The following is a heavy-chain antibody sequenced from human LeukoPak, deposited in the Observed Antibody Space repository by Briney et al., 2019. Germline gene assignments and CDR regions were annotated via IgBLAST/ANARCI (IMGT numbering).Heavy chain of an antibody. CDR2: IKQDGSEK. CDR1: GFTFSSYW. Sequence: PGGSLRLSCAASGFTFSSYWMSWVRQAPGKGLEWVANIKQDGSEKYYEDSMKGRFTISRDNAKNSLYLQMNSLRAEDTAVYYCARVLVGSSPDYWGQGTLVTVSS. J-gene: IGHJ4*02. V-gene: IGHV3-7*01. D-gene: IGHD1-26*01. CDR3: ARVLVGSSPDY.